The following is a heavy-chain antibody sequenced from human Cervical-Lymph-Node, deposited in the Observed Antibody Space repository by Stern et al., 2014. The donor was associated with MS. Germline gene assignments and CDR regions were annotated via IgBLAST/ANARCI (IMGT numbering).Heavy chain of an antibody. V-gene: IGHV1-46*03. D-gene: IGHD2-15*01. J-gene: IGHJ4*02. CDR1: GYTFTSYY. CDR3: AREKRDCSGGSCYSRDDY. CDR2: INPSGGTT. Sequence: QVQLVQSGAEVKKPGASVKVSCKASGYTFTSYYTHWVRQAPGQGLEWMGIINPSGGTTNHAQKFQGRVTMTRDTSTSTVYMELSSLRSEDTAVYYCAREKRDCSGGSCYSRDDYWGQGTLVTVSS.